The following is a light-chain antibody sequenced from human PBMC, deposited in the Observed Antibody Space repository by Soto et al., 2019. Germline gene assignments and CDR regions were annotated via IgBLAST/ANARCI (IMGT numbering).Light chain of an antibody. CDR2: DAS. V-gene: IGKV3D-15*01. CDR3: QQHNNWPPT. CDR1: QSLSSN. Sequence: EIVVTQSPSSLSASLGERVTLSCRASQSLSSNLAWYQQKPGQAPRLLIYDASTRATGLPARFSGSGSGTEFTLTINSLQSEDFAIYYCQQHNNWPPTFGPGTKVDLK. J-gene: IGKJ3*01.